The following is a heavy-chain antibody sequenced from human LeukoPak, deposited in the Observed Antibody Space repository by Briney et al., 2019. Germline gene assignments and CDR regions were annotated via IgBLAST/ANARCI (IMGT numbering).Heavy chain of an antibody. V-gene: IGHV1-2*02. D-gene: IGHD3-10*01. CDR3: ARDQTQIWFGEGLWYFDY. Sequence: ASVKVSCKASGYTFTCYYMHWVRQAPGQGLEWMGWINPNSGGTNYAQKLQGRVTMTTDTSTSTAYMELRSLTSDDTAVYYCARDQTQIWFGEGLWYFDYWGQGTLVTVSS. CDR2: INPNSGGT. CDR1: GYTFTCYY. J-gene: IGHJ4*02.